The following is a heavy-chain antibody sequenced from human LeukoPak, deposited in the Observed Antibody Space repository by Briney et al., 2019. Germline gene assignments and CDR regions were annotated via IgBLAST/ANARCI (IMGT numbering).Heavy chain of an antibody. CDR1: GYTFTSYG. D-gene: IGHD3-22*01. CDR2: ISAYNGNT. V-gene: IGHV1-18*01. Sequence: EASVKVSCKASGYTFTSYGISWLRQAPGQGLEWMGWISAYNGNTNYAQKLQGRVTMTTDTSTSTAYMELRSLRSDDTAVYYCARVARYYDSSGYYYNYWGQGTLVTVSS. J-gene: IGHJ4*02. CDR3: ARVARYYDSSGYYYNY.